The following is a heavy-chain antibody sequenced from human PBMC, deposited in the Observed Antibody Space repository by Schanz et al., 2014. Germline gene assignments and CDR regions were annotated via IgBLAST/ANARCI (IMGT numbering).Heavy chain of an antibody. CDR2: INHSGSI. J-gene: IGHJ4*02. CDR1: GGSFRTYY. CDR3: ARSVGMVRRYFDS. V-gene: IGHV4-34*02. Sequence: QVQLRQWGAGLLRPSGTLSLTCVVYGGSFRTYYWNWIRQPPGKRLEWIGEINHSGSINYNPSLKSRITISVDTSKNQFSLRLTSVTAADTAVYYCARSVGMVRRYFDSWGQGNLVTVSS. D-gene: IGHD5-18*01.